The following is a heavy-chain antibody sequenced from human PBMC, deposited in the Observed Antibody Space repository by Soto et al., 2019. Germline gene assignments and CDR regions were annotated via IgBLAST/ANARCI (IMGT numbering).Heavy chain of an antibody. V-gene: IGHV3-15*01. J-gene: IGHJ6*03. CDR1: GFTFSNAW. D-gene: IGHD3-16*01. CDR2: IKSKTDGGTT. CDR3: TTDWVPYGLYYYYYYYMDV. Sequence: GGSLRLSCAASGFTFSNAWMSWVRQAPGKGLEWVGRIKSKTDGGTTDYAAPVKGRFTISRDDSKNTLYLQMNSLKTEDTAVYCCTTDWVPYGLYYYYYYYMDVWGKGTTVTASS.